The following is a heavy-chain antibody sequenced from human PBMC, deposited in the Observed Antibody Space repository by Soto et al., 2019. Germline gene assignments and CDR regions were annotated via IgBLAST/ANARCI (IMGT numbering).Heavy chain of an antibody. CDR1: GGTFSSYT. CDR2: ISAYNGNT. D-gene: IGHD2-21*02. V-gene: IGHV1-18*01. Sequence: ASVKVSCKASGGTFSSYTISWVRQAPGQGLEWMGWISAYNGNTNYAQKLQGRVTMTTDTSTSTAYMELRSLRSDDTAVYYCARLLPSYCGGDCYHFDYWGQGTLVTVSS. J-gene: IGHJ4*02. CDR3: ARLLPSYCGGDCYHFDY.